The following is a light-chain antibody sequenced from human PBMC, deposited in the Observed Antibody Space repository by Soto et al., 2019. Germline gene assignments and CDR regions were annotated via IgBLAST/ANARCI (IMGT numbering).Light chain of an antibody. V-gene: IGLV1-40*01. CDR1: SSNIGAGYD. CDR3: QSYDSSGVV. J-gene: IGLJ2*01. CDR2: GNS. Sequence: QSVLTQPPSVSGAPGQRVTISCTGSSSNIGAGYDVHWYQQLPGTAPKLLIYGNSNRPSGVPDRFSGSKSGTSASLPITGLQAEDEADYYCQSYDSSGVVFGGGTKLTVL.